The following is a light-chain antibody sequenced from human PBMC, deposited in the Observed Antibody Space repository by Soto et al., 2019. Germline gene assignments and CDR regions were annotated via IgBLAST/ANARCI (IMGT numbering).Light chain of an antibody. CDR2: GAS. CDR3: QQYGSSPFT. V-gene: IGKV3-20*01. Sequence: EIVLTQSPGTLALSPGERATLSCRASQSVNNNYVTWYQQKRGQAPRLLIHGASSRATGIPDRFSGSWSGTDFTLTISRLEPEDFAVYYCQQYGSSPFTFGPGTKVGIK. J-gene: IGKJ3*01. CDR1: QSVNNNY.